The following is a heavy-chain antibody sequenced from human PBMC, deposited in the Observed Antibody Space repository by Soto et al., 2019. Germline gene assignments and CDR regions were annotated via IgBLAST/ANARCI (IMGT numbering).Heavy chain of an antibody. Sequence: QVQLVESGGGVVQPGRSLRLSCAASGFTFSSYGMHWVRQAPGKGLEWVAVIWYDGRNKYYADSVKGRFTISRDNSKNTLYLQMNSLRAEDTAVYYCAREDAQGYYYYGMDVWGQGTTVTVSS. D-gene: IGHD2-8*01. J-gene: IGHJ6*02. CDR1: GFTFSSYG. V-gene: IGHV3-33*01. CDR2: IWYDGRNK. CDR3: AREDAQGYYYYGMDV.